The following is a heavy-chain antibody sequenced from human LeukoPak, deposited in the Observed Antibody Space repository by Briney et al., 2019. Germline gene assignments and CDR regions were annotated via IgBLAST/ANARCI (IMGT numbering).Heavy chain of an antibody. CDR2: IYYSGST. J-gene: IGHJ4*02. Sequence: SETLSLTCTVSGGSISSYYWSWIRQPPGKGLEWIGYIYYSGSTNYNPSPKSRVTISVDTSKNQFSLKLSSVTAADTAVYYCARAQGVGYDYVWGSYDSFYFDYWGQGTLVTVSS. CDR1: GGSISSYY. V-gene: IGHV4-59*01. CDR3: ARAQGVGYDYVWGSYDSFYFDY. D-gene: IGHD3-16*01.